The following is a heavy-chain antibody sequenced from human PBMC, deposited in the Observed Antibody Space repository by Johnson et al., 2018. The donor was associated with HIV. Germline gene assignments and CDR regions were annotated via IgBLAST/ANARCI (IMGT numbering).Heavy chain of an antibody. J-gene: IGHJ3*02. CDR2: ISFDGSSK. D-gene: IGHD6-19*01. CDR3: VREGSEWLAGENTFDI. CDR1: GFTFSRHT. Sequence: QVQLVESGGGVVQPGRSLRLSCAASGFTFSRHTLHWVRQAPGKGLEWVAVISFDGSSKYYADSVKGRFTISRDNSKNTLYVQMNSLRAEDTAVYYCVREGSEWLAGENTFDIWGQGTMVTVSS. V-gene: IGHV3-30-3*01.